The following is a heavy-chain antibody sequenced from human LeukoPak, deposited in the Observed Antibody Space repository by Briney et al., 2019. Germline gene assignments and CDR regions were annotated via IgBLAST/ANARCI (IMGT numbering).Heavy chain of an antibody. J-gene: IGHJ2*01. CDR2: IYYSGST. D-gene: IGHD2-21*02. CDR3: ARGADCGGDCLEYFDL. CDR1: GGSISSYY. V-gene: IGHV4-59*01. Sequence: PSETLSLTCTVSGGSISSYYWSWIRQPPGKGLEWIGYIYYSGSTNYNPSLKSRVTISVDTSKNQFSLKLNSVTAADTAVYYCARGADCGGDCLEYFDLWGRGTLVTVSS.